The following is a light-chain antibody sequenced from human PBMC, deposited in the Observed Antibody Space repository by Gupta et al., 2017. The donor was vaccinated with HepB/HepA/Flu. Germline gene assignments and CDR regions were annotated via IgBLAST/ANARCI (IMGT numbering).Light chain of an antibody. Sequence: QSALTQPASAAGSPGQSITISCTGTSSDVGGYNFVSWYQQHPGKPPKLMIYDVSNRPSGVSTRFSGSKSGNTASLTISGLQAEDEADYYCSAYTSSSTLLFGGGTKLTVL. V-gene: IGLV2-14*01. CDR3: SAYTSSSTLL. CDR1: SSDVGGYNF. J-gene: IGLJ2*01. CDR2: DVS.